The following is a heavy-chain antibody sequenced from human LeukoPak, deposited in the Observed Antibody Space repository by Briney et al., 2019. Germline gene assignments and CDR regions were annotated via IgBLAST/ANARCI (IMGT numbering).Heavy chain of an antibody. CDR3: ATSSGSYYN. V-gene: IGHV3-30*03. J-gene: IGHJ4*02. Sequence: GGSLRLSCAASGFTFSSYGMQWVRQAPGKGLEWVAVISYDGSNKYYADSVKGRFTISRDNSKNTLYLQMNSLRAEDTAVYYCATSSGSYYNWGQGTLVTVSS. CDR2: ISYDGSNK. CDR1: GFTFSSYG. D-gene: IGHD1-26*01.